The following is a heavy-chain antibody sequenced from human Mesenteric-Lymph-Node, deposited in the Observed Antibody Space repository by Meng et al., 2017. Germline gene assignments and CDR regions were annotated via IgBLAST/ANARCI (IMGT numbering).Heavy chain of an antibody. Sequence: ASVKVSCKASGYTFTSYAMHWVRQAPGQRLEWMGWSNAGNGNTKYSQEFQGRVTITRDTSASTAYMELSRLRSDDTAVYYCARELGKGDAFDIWGQGTMVTVSS. CDR3: ARELGKGDAFDI. J-gene: IGHJ3*02. V-gene: IGHV1-3*02. CDR2: SNAGNGNT. CDR1: GYTFTSYA. D-gene: IGHD7-27*01.